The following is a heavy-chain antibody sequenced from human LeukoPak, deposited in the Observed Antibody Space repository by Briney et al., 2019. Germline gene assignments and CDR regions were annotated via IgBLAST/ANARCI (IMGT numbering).Heavy chain of an antibody. CDR3: ARQGYSSSSVYYYYYMDV. J-gene: IGHJ6*03. Sequence: SETPSLTCNVSGDSITDYYWSWIRQPPGKGLEWIGFIYHSGNTNYNPSLASRVTLSLDTSKTQLSLRLTSVTAADTAVYYCARQGYSSSSVYYYYYMDVWGKGTPVTVSS. V-gene: IGHV4-59*01. D-gene: IGHD6-6*01. CDR1: GDSITDYY. CDR2: IYHSGNT.